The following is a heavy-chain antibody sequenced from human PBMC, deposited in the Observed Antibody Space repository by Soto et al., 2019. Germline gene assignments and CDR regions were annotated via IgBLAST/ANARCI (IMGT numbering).Heavy chain of an antibody. CDR1: GYTFSNYG. J-gene: IGHJ4*02. Sequence: QVQLVQSGAEVKKPGASVKLSCKASGYTFSNYGLSWVRRAPGQGLEWMGWISGHNGNTIYAQNLQDRFTMTTDTSTSTAYMELRSLRSDDTAVYYCARQPRYSYADSWGPGTLVTVSS. D-gene: IGHD5-18*01. V-gene: IGHV1-18*01. CDR2: ISGHNGNT. CDR3: ARQPRYSYADS.